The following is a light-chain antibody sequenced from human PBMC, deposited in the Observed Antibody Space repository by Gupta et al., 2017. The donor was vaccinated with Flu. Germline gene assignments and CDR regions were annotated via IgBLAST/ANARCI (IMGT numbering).Light chain of an antibody. CDR2: YGR. CDR3: QYYAVSRRV. J-gene: IGLJ3*02. V-gene: IGLV6-57*01. CDR1: SGSISDYY. Sequence: TVPLCCTRSSGSISDYYGQWSQQRPGSCHTSVIYYGRRRPSGVPDRFSGAVDASSNSESITSSGLKAEDEADYYCQYYAVSRRVFGGGTKLTVL.